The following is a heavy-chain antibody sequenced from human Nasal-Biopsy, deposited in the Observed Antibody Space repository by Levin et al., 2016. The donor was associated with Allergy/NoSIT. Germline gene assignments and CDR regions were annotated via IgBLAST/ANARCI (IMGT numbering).Heavy chain of an antibody. Sequence: TLSLTCVVSGGSINSGGYYWGWIRQHPGKGLEWIGSIDYSGTTHYSPSLRNRITMSVGASRNQFSLRLSSVTAADTAVYYCSREGGHGSNVFNNMDVWGQGTTVTVSS. D-gene: IGHD3-10*01. CDR3: SREGGHGSNVFNNMDV. V-gene: IGHV4-31*11. CDR1: GGSINSGGYY. CDR2: IDYSGTT. J-gene: IGHJ6*02.